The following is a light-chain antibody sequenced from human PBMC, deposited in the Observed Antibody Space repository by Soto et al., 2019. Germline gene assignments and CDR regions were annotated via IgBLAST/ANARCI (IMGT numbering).Light chain of an antibody. J-gene: IGKJ1*01. CDR3: QHYNSFSRT. CDR1: QSIDSW. CDR2: KAS. Sequence: DIQMTQSPSTLSASIGDRVTITCRSSQSIDSWVAWYQQKPGKAPKLLIYKASSLQTGVPSRFSGSGSGTEFTLTISSLQPDDFATYYCQHYNSFSRTFGQGTKVEVK. V-gene: IGKV1-5*03.